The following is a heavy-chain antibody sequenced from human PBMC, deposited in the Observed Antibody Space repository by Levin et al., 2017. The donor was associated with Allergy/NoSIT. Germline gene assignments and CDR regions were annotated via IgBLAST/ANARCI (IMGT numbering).Heavy chain of an antibody. CDR2: IKSKTDGGTT. CDR1: GFTFSNAW. D-gene: IGHD1-26*01. CDR3: TTDSWELPFDY. V-gene: IGHV3-15*01. J-gene: IGHJ4*02. Sequence: GESLKISCAASGFTFSNAWMSWVRQAPGKGLEWVGRIKSKTDGGTTDYAAPVKGRFTISRDDSKNTLYLQMNSLKTEDTAVYYCTTDSWELPFDYWGQGTLVTVSS.